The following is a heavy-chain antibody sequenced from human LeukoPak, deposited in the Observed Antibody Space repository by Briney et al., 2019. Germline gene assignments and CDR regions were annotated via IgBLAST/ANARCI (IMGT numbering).Heavy chain of an antibody. CDR2: ISYDGSNK. CDR1: GFTFSSYA. CDR3: ASGSARYSSGWYDKWFDP. D-gene: IGHD6-19*01. J-gene: IGHJ5*02. V-gene: IGHV3-30-3*01. Sequence: GGSLRLSCAASGFTFSSYAMHWVRQAPGKGLEWVAVISYDGSNKYYADSVKGRFTISRDNSKNTLYLQMNSLRAEDTAVYYCASGSARYSSGWYDKWFDPWGQGTLVTVSS.